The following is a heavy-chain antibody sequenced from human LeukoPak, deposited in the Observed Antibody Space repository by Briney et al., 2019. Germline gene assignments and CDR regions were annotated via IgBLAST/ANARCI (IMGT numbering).Heavy chain of an antibody. V-gene: IGHV4-38-2*02. D-gene: IGHD3-22*01. CDR3: ARVPYYDSSGYYEYFDY. CDR2: IYHSGST. CDR1: GYSISSGYY. J-gene: IGHJ4*02. Sequence: SETLSPTCTVSGYSISSGYYWGWIRQPPGKGLEWIGSIYHSGSTYYNPSLKSRVTISVDTSKNQFSLKLSSVTAADTAVYYCARVPYYDSSGYYEYFDYWGQGTLVTVSS.